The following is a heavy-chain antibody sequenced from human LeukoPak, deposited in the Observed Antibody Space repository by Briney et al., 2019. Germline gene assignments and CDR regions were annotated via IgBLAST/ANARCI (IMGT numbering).Heavy chain of an antibody. V-gene: IGHV3-20*01. CDR3: ARDRSYGSFDY. Sequence: GGSLRLSCAASGFTFDDHGMNWVRQAPGKGLEWVSGITWNGGSTFYADSVKGRFTISRDNAKNALYLQMNSLTAEDTALYHCARDRSYGSFDYWGQGTLVTVSS. CDR1: GFTFDDHG. J-gene: IGHJ4*02. CDR2: ITWNGGST. D-gene: IGHD5-18*01.